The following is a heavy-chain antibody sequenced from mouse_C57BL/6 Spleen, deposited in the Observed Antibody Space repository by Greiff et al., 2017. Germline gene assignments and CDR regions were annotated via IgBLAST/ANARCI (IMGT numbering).Heavy chain of an antibody. CDR2: IYPGDGDT. CDR1: GYAFSSSW. J-gene: IGHJ4*01. D-gene: IGHD1-1*01. CDR3: GYEAMDY. Sequence: VQLQQSGPELVKPGASVKISCKASGYAFSSSWMNWVKQRPGKGLEWIGRIYPGDGDTNYNGKFKGKATLTADKSSSTAYMQLSSLTSEDSAVYFCGYEAMDYWGQGTSVTVSS. V-gene: IGHV1-82*01.